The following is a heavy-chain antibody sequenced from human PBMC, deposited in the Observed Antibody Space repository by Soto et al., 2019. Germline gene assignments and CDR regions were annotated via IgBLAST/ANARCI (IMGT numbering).Heavy chain of an antibody. Sequence: QVQLVQSGAEVKRPGSSVKVSCESSGDTFNSYVISWVRQAPGQGLEWMGGIIPILGVTHYAQKFQGRVTISALSCTGTAYMELTNLGFEDTALYYCARESLGAKGADHWGQGTLVSVSS. CDR1: GDTFNSYV. D-gene: IGHD3-16*01. J-gene: IGHJ4*02. CDR3: ARESLGAKGADH. CDR2: IIPILGVT. V-gene: IGHV1-69*09.